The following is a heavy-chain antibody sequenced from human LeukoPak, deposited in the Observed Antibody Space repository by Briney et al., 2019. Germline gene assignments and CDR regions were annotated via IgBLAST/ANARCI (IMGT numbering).Heavy chain of an antibody. Sequence: GGSLSLSCAVSGFTFSSTAMTWVRQAPGKGLEWVSTITGNDDGTYYADSVKGRFTISRDYSKNTLHLQMNSLRVEDTAIYYCAKGPQLGSVYHPAYGGQGPLVPVSS. CDR3: AKGPQLGSVYHPAY. CDR2: ITGNDDGT. J-gene: IGHJ4*02. D-gene: IGHD5/OR15-5a*01. CDR1: GFTFSSTA. V-gene: IGHV3-23*01.